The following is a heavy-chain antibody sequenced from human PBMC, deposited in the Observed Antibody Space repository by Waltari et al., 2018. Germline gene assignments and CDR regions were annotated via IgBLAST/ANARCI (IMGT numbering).Heavy chain of an antibody. D-gene: IGHD2-15*01. V-gene: IGHV3-74*03. CDR3: ARAGLLGAFDV. CDR1: GFTFSRSW. CDR2: IKNDGSST. J-gene: IGHJ3*01. Sequence: EVQLVESGGGLVQPGGSLRLSCAASGFTFSRSWIHWVRQFPGKGLMWVSRIKNDGSSTVYADSGKGRFTISRDDAKNTVSLQRNNLSAEDTALYYCARAGLLGAFDVWGQGTMVTVSS.